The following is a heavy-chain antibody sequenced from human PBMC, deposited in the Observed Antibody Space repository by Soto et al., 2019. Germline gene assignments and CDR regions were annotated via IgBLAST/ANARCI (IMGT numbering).Heavy chain of an antibody. CDR1: GFTFSSYG. Sequence: PGGSLRLSCAASGFTFSSYGMHWVRQAPGKGLEWVAVIWYDGSNKYYADSVKGRFTISRDNSKNTLYLQMNSLRAEDTAVYYCAREFVAAAGKFYYYYGMDVWGQGTTVTVSS. J-gene: IGHJ6*02. CDR2: IWYDGSNK. D-gene: IGHD6-13*01. V-gene: IGHV3-33*01. CDR3: AREFVAAAGKFYYYYGMDV.